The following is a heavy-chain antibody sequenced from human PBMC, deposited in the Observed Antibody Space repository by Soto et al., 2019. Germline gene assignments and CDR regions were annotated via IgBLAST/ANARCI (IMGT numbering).Heavy chain of an antibody. V-gene: IGHV4-4*07. CDR3: ARGQRFSDWFDP. Sequence: PSETLSLTCTVSRGAISTYYWTWIRQPAGKGLEWIGRIYSSGSTKYNPSLQSRVTMSLDTSNNQFSLRLTSVTAADTAVYCCARGQRFSDWFDPWGQGSLVAVSS. CDR1: RGAISTYY. J-gene: IGHJ5*02. CDR2: IYSSGST. D-gene: IGHD3-3*01.